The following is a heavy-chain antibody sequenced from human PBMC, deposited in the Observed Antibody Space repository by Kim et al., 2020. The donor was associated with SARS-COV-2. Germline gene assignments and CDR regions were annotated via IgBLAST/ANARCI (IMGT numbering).Heavy chain of an antibody. V-gene: IGHV4-34*01. Sequence: SETLSLTCAVYGGSFSGFYWSWIRQSPGKRLELIAEITPSGKTDYIPSLKGRVAMSIDKSKNQFTLHLSSVTAADTAVYFCATTSGDWHFFDYWGQGTRVTVSS. CDR1: GGSFSGFY. CDR3: ATTSGDWHFFDY. CDR2: ITPSGKT. D-gene: IGHD3-3*02. J-gene: IGHJ4*02.